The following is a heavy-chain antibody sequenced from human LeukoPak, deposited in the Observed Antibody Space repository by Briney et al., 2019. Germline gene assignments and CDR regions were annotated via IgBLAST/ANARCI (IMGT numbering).Heavy chain of an antibody. CDR3: ARVSSFVGWFDP. D-gene: IGHD2/OR15-2a*01. Sequence: SVKVSCKASGGTFSSYAISWVRQAPGQGLEWMGGIIPIFGTANYAQKFQGRVTITTDESTSTAYMELSSLRSEDTAVYYCARVSSFVGWFDPWGQGTLVTVSS. J-gene: IGHJ5*02. V-gene: IGHV1-69*05. CDR1: GGTFSSYA. CDR2: IIPIFGTA.